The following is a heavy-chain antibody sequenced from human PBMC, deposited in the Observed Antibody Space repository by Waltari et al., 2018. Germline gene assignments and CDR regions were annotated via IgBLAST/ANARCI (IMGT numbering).Heavy chain of an antibody. Sequence: QVQLQESGPGLVKPSETLSLTCPVSGGSISSQYWSLIRQPPGKGLEWIGYSYYSGSTNYNPSLKSLVTIAVDKSKNQFSLKLSSVTAADTAVYYCARQGLDAFDIWGQGTMVTVSA. CDR1: GGSISSQY. J-gene: IGHJ3*02. CDR3: ARQGLDAFDI. CDR2: SYYSGST. V-gene: IGHV4-59*11.